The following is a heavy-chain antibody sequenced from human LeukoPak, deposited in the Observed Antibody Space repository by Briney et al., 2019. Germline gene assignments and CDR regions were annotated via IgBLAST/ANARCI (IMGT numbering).Heavy chain of an antibody. D-gene: IGHD2-2*01. CDR3: ARDRCSSTSCYFDY. J-gene: IGHJ4*02. V-gene: IGHV3-30-3*01. CDR2: ISYDGSNK. CDR1: GFTFSSYA. Sequence: GGSLRLSCAASGFTFSSYAMHWVRQAPGKGLEWEAVISYDGSNKYYADSVKGRFTISRDNSKNTLYLQMNSLRAEDTAVYYCARDRCSSTSCYFDYWGQGTLVTVSS.